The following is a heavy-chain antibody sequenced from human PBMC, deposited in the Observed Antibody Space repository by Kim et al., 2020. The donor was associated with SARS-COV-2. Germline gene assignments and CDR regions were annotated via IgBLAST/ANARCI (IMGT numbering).Heavy chain of an antibody. V-gene: IGHV3-21*01. CDR2: ITSSSSYI. Sequence: GGSLRLSCAASGFTFSSYSMNWVRQAPGKGLEWVSSITSSSSYIYYPDSVKGRFTISRDNAKNSLYLQMNSLRAEDTAVYYCARDPMYYYDSSGYSGDYYYYGMDVCGQGTTVTVSS. CDR1: GFTFSSYS. CDR3: ARDPMYYYDSSGYSGDYYYYGMDV. J-gene: IGHJ6*02. D-gene: IGHD3-22*01.